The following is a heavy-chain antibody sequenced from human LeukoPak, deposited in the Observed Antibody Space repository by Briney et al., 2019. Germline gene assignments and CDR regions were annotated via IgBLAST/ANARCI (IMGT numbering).Heavy chain of an antibody. J-gene: IGHJ4*02. Sequence: PSETLSLTCTVSGGSISSGGYYWSWIRQHPGKGLEWIGYIYYSGSTYYNPSLKSRVTISVDTSKNQFSLKLSSVTAADTAVYYCARGRSISWNFDYWGQGTLVTVSS. D-gene: IGHD6-13*01. CDR3: ARGRSISWNFDY. CDR1: GGSISSGGYY. V-gene: IGHV4-31*03. CDR2: IYYSGST.